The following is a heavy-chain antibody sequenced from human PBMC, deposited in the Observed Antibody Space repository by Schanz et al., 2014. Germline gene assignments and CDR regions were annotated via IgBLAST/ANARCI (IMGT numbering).Heavy chain of an antibody. Sequence: EVQLVESGGGLVQPGGSLRLSCAASGFTFSSYWMSWVRHAPRKGLEWVVNIKQDGSERNYLYSVKGRFTISRDNAKNSLYLQMNRLRAEDTAVYYCARENLNWEAFDIWGQGTVVTVSS. CDR3: ARENLNWEAFDI. V-gene: IGHV3-7*03. D-gene: IGHD7-27*01. CDR2: IKQDGSER. CDR1: GFTFSSYW. J-gene: IGHJ3*02.